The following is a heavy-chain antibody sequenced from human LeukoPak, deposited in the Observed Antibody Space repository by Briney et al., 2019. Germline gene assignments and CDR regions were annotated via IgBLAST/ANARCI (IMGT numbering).Heavy chain of an antibody. J-gene: IGHJ1*01. Sequence: GGSLRLSCAASGFTFSSYWMSWVRQAPGKGLEWVANIKQDGSEKYYVDSAKGRFTISRDNAKNSLYLQMNSLRAEDTAVYYCARDEQQLVRGYFQHWGQGTLVTVSS. V-gene: IGHV3-7*01. CDR3: ARDEQQLVRGYFQH. D-gene: IGHD6-13*01. CDR1: GFTFSSYW. CDR2: IKQDGSEK.